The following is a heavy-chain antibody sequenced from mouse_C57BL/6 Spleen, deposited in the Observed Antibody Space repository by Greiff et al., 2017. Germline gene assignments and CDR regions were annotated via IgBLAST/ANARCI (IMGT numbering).Heavy chain of an antibody. V-gene: IGHV2-2*01. J-gene: IGHJ4*01. Sequence: VMLVESGPGLVQPSQRLSITCTVSGFSLTSYGVHWVRQSPGKGLEWLGVIWSGGSTDYNAAFISRLSISKDNSKSQVFFKMNSLQADDTAIYYCARPPHYYGSSPHYYAMDYWGQGTSVTVSS. CDR3: ARPPHYYGSSPHYYAMDY. D-gene: IGHD1-1*01. CDR1: GFSLTSYG. CDR2: IWSGGST.